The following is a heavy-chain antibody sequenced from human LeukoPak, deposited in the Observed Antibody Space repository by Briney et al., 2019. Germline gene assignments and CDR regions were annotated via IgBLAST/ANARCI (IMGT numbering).Heavy chain of an antibody. D-gene: IGHD1-1*01. CDR1: GFTFSGSA. Sequence: EPGGSLRLSCAASGFTFSGSAMHWVRQASGKGLEWVGRIRTKANSYPTAYAASVKGRFTISRDDSKNTAYLQMNSLKPEDTAVYYCTRHSGTTNDAFYVWGQGTMVTVSS. J-gene: IGHJ3*01. CDR3: TRHSGTTNDAFYV. V-gene: IGHV3-73*01. CDR2: IRTKANSYPT.